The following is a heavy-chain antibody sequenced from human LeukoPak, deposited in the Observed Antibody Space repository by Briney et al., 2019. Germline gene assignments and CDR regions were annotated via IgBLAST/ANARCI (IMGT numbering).Heavy chain of an antibody. J-gene: IGHJ5*02. CDR3: AREGSGCERIIWQQLEGWFDP. CDR2: INTNTGNP. V-gene: IGHV7-4-1*02. CDR1: GYTFTSYA. Sequence: ASVKVSCKASGYTFTSYAMNWVRQAPGQGLEWMGWINTNTGNPTYAQGFTGRFVFSLDTSVSTAYLQISSLKAEDTAVYYCAREGSGCERIIWQQLEGWFDPWGQGTLVTVSS. D-gene: IGHD6-13*01.